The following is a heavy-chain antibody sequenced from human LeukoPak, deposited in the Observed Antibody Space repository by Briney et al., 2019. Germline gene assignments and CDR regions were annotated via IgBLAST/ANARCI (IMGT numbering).Heavy chain of an antibody. CDR2: VNPNSGGT. CDR1: GYTFTFYY. V-gene: IGHV1-2*02. J-gene: IGHJ3*01. D-gene: IGHD4-17*01. Sequence: ASVTVCFTAYGYTFTFYYMHWERQAPGQGLEWMGWVNPNSGGTNYAQKFQGRVTMTRDTSISTAYMELSRLRSDDTAVYYCARDIPFAPVTTWGGNDVCYLWGRGKMVTVSS. CDR3: ARDIPFAPVTTWGGNDVCYL.